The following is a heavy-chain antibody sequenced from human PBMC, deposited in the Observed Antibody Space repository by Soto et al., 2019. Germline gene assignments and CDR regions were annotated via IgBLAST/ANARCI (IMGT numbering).Heavy chain of an antibody. Sequence: ASVKVSCKASGYTFTSYAMHWVRQAPGQRLEWMGWINAGNGNTKYSQKFQGRVTMTRDTSTSTAFMELTSLRSDDTALYYCARELDVTFYFDYWGQGALVTVSS. CDR3: ARELDVTFYFDY. CDR2: INAGNGNT. D-gene: IGHD2-2*03. V-gene: IGHV1-3*01. J-gene: IGHJ4*02. CDR1: GYTFTSYA.